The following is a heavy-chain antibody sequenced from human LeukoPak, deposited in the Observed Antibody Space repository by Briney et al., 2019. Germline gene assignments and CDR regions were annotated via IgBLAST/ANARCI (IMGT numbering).Heavy chain of an antibody. D-gene: IGHD2-15*01. Sequence: GGSLRLSCAASGFTFSSYAMSWVRQARGKGLEWVSAISGSGGSTYYADSVKGQFTIASDNAKNTQYLQMNRLRAEDTAVYYCAKGDWRYCSGGSCYSNYFDYWGQGTLVTVSS. CDR2: ISGSGGST. J-gene: IGHJ4*02. CDR1: GFTFSSYA. CDR3: AKGDWRYCSGGSCYSNYFDY. V-gene: IGHV3-23*01.